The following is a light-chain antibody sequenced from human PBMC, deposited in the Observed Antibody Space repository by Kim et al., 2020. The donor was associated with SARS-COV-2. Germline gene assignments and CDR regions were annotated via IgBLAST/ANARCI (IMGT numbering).Light chain of an antibody. CDR2: QDV. CDR1: LLGNKY. V-gene: IGLV3-1*01. Sequence: SYELTQPPSVSVSPRQTASITCSGDLLGNKYSCWYQQKPGQSPVLVIYQDVKRPSGIPERFSGSNSGNTATLTISGTQAVDEADYFCQAWDSSTVVFGGGTQLTVL. J-gene: IGLJ2*01. CDR3: QAWDSSTVV.